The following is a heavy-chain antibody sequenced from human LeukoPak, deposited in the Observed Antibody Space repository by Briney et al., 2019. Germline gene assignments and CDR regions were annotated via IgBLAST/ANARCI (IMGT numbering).Heavy chain of an antibody. D-gene: IGHD4-17*01. CDR1: GFTFSSYE. Sequence: GGSLRLSCAASGFTFSSYEMNWVRQAPGKGLEWVSYISSSGSTIYYADSVKGRFTISRDNAKNSLYLQMNSLRAEDTAVYYCAKETYGDYWGVDYWGQGTLVTVSS. CDR2: ISSSGSTI. V-gene: IGHV3-48*03. CDR3: AKETYGDYWGVDY. J-gene: IGHJ4*02.